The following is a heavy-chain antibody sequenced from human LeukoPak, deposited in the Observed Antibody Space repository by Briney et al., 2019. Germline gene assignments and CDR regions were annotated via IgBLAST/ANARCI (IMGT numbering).Heavy chain of an antibody. Sequence: GASVKVSCKASGYTFTGYYMHWVRQATGQGLEWMGWMNPNSGNTGYAQKFQGRVTMTRNTSISTAYMELSSLRSEDTAVYYCARRSGRSSWYRLPDWGQGTLVTVSS. CDR3: ARRSGRSSWYRLPD. CDR1: GYTFTGYY. D-gene: IGHD6-13*01. J-gene: IGHJ4*02. CDR2: MNPNSGNT. V-gene: IGHV1-8*02.